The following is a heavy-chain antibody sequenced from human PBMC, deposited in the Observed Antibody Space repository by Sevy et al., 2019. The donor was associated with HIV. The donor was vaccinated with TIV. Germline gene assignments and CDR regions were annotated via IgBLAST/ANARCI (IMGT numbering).Heavy chain of an antibody. CDR2: ISGSGGST. CDR1: GFTFSSYA. D-gene: IGHD3-16*01. J-gene: IGHJ4*02. Sequence: GGSLRLSCAASGFTFSSYAMSWVRQAPGKGLEWVSAISGSGGSTYYADSVKGRFTISRDNSKNTRYLQMNSLRAEDTAVYYCASTFGGTYYFDYWGQGTLVTVSS. V-gene: IGHV3-23*01. CDR3: ASTFGGTYYFDY.